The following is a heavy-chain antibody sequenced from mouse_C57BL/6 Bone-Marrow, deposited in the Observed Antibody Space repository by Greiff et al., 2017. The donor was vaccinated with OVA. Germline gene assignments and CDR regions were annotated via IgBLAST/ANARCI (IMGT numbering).Heavy chain of an antibody. V-gene: IGHV1-64*01. Sequence: QVQLQQPGAELVKPGASVKLSCKASGYTFTSYWMHWVKQRPGQGLEWIGMIHPNSGSTNYNEKFKSKATLTVDKSSSTAYMQLSSLTSEDSAVXYGASGGYDCEGAGDYAMDYWGQGTSVTVSS. CDR1: GYTFTSYW. J-gene: IGHJ4*01. D-gene: IGHD2-4*01. CDR3: ASGGYDCEGAGDYAMDY. CDR2: IHPNSGST.